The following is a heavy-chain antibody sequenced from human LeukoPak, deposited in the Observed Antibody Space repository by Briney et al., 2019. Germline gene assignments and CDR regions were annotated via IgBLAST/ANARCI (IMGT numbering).Heavy chain of an antibody. J-gene: IGHJ4*02. CDR3: AREHYGDLYFDY. D-gene: IGHD4-17*01. CDR1: GLTFSSHA. CDR2: ISGSGVGT. V-gene: IGHV3-23*01. Sequence: PGGSLRLSCAASGLTFSSHAMSWVRQAPGKGLEWLSSISGSGVGTYYAASVKGRFTISRDNSKNTLYLQMNSLRVEDTAVYYCAREHYGDLYFDYWGQGTLVTVSS.